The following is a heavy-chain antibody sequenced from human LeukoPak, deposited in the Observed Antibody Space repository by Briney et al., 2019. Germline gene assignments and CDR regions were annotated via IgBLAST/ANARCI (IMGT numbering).Heavy chain of an antibody. V-gene: IGHV1-69*04. D-gene: IGHD3-10*01. Sequence: SVKVSCKASGGTFSSYAIIWVRQAPGQGLEWMGRIIPILGIANYAQKFQGRVTITADKSTSTAYMELSSLRSEDTAVYYCAYYGSGSYYYFDYWGQGTLVTVSS. CDR3: AYYGSGSYYYFDY. CDR2: IIPILGIA. CDR1: GGTFSSYA. J-gene: IGHJ4*02.